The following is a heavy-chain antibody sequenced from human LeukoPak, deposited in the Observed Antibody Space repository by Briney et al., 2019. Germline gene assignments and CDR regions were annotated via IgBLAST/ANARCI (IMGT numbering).Heavy chain of an antibody. CDR1: GFSSSSYA. Sequence: SGGSLRLSCAASGFSSSSYAMSWVRQAPGKELEWVSSFSDSGTSTFYADSVKGRFTISRDSSKNTLYLQMNSLRAEDTAVYYCAQRHSRGWFDFAYWGQGTLVTVSS. CDR3: AQRHSRGWFDFAY. J-gene: IGHJ4*02. V-gene: IGHV3-23*01. D-gene: IGHD6-19*01. CDR2: FSDSGTST.